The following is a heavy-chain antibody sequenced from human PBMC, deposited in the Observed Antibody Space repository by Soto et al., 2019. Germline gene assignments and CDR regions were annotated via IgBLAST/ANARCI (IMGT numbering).Heavy chain of an antibody. V-gene: IGHV1-69*01. Sequence: QAQLMQSGAEVKKPGSSVKVSCKASGGTFSGYAINWVRQAPGQGLEWMGGIIPLLGITDYGQKFQSRITIAADESTGTAYMDLRGLRSEDTAVYYCARDPRSITGTTSSEDFQHWGKGTLVSVSS. CDR2: IIPLLGIT. D-gene: IGHD1-20*01. CDR3: ARDPRSITGTTSSEDFQH. CDR1: GGTFSGYA. J-gene: IGHJ1*01.